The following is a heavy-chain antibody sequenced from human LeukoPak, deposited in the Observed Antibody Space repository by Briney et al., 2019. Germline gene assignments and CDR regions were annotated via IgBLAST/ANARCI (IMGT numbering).Heavy chain of an antibody. CDR3: ARDKYYDSSGYTDY. CDR2: MSPNSGYI. D-gene: IGHD3-22*01. V-gene: IGHV1-8*01. CDR1: GYIFTTYD. Sequence: ASVKVSCKASGYIFTTYDINWVRQAPGQGLEWLGWMSPNSGYIGIAQRFKGRVTLATSTFISTAYMELRSLRSDDTAVYYCARDKYYDSSGYTDYWGQGTLVTVSS. J-gene: IGHJ4*02.